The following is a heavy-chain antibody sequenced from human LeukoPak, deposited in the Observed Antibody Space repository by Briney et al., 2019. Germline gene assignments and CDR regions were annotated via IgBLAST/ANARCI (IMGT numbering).Heavy chain of an antibody. CDR3: AKGGLEHYDSSGYFDY. CDR2: ISWNSGSI. J-gene: IGHJ4*02. D-gene: IGHD3-22*01. V-gene: IGHV3-9*01. CDR1: GFTFDDYA. Sequence: GGSLRLSCAASGFTFDDYAMHWVRQAPGKGPEWVSGISWNSGSIGYADSVKGRFTISRDNAKNSLYLQMNSLRAEDTALYYCAKGGLEHYDSSGYFDYWGQGTLVTVSS.